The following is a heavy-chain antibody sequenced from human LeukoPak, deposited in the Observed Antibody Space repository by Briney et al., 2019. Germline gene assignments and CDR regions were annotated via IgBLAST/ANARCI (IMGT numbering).Heavy chain of an antibody. CDR3: ARWDPTYDIAASGTSNYY. J-gene: IGHJ4*02. V-gene: IGHV1-2*02. D-gene: IGHD6-13*01. CDR2: INPNSGGT. CDR1: GYTFTDYY. Sequence: ASVKVSCKASGYTFTDYYMHWVRQAPGQGFEWMGWINPNSGGTNYAQKFQGRVTMTRDTSISTAYMELSRLRSDDTAVYYCARWDPTYDIAASGTSNYYWGQGTLVTVSS.